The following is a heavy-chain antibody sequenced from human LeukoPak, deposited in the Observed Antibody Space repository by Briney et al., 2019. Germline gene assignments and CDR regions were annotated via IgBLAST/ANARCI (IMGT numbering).Heavy chain of an antibody. CDR3: AREDDYGGNDDAFDI. V-gene: IGHV1-2*04. J-gene: IGHJ3*02. Sequence: ASVKVSCKASGYTFTGYYMHWVRQAPGQGLEWMGWINPNSGGTNYAQKFQGWVTMTRDTSISTAYMEPSRLRSDDTAVYYCAREDDYGGNDDAFDIWGQGTMVTVSS. CDR2: INPNSGGT. CDR1: GYTFTGYY. D-gene: IGHD4-23*01.